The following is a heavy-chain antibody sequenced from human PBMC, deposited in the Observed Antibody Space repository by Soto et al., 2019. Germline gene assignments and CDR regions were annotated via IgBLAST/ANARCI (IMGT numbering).Heavy chain of an antibody. J-gene: IGHJ3*01. CDR1: GFNLRNFN. CDR2: VSGSSSYI. CDR3: ARDLRGHYGP. V-gene: IGHV3-21*06. D-gene: IGHD4-17*01. Sequence: GGSLRLSCEGSGFNLRNFNMIWVRQAPGKGLEWVSSVSGSSSYIYYADSVKGRFTVSRDNANNLVFLQMNGLRPEDTAMYYCARDLRGHYGPWGQGTMVTVSS.